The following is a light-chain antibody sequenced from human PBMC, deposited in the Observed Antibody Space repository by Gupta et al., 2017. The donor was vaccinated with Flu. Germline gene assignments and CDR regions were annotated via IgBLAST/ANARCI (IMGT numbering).Light chain of an antibody. Sequence: DTQLTQSPSSLSASVGDSITITCRATPGINNWLAWYQVKPREAPKPLIYASSTLEGGVPSRFSGSGSGTDFTRTISSLQPEDFATYYCHQYYTYPPTFGPGTKVDVK. V-gene: IGKV1D-16*01. CDR3: HQYYTYPPT. CDR1: PGINNW. J-gene: IGKJ3*01. CDR2: ASS.